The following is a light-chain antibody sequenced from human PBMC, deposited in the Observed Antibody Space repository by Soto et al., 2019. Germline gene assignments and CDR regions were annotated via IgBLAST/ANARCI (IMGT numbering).Light chain of an antibody. V-gene: IGKV1-5*03. J-gene: IGKJ1*01. Sequence: DIQMFQSRSTLSASVGARVPITCRASQSISSWLAWYQQNPGKAPKLLIYKASTLESGVPSNFSGSGSGTDFTLTISSLQPEEFATYYCQQSYSSPPTFGQGTKVDIK. CDR1: QSISSW. CDR2: KAS. CDR3: QQSYSSPPT.